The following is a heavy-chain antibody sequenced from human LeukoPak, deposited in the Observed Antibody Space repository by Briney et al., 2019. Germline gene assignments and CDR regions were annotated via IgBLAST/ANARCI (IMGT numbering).Heavy chain of an antibody. D-gene: IGHD3-10*01. J-gene: IGHJ3*02. CDR3: ARDRGRWPHYAFDI. V-gene: IGHV4-61*01. CDR1: GGSIISGSKY. CDR2: IYYSGST. Sequence: SETLSLTCTVSGGSIISGSKYWSWIRQPPGKGLEWIGYIYYSGSTNYNPSLKSRVTISVDTSKNQFSLKLSSVTAADTAVYYCARDRGRWPHYAFDIWGHGTMVTVSS.